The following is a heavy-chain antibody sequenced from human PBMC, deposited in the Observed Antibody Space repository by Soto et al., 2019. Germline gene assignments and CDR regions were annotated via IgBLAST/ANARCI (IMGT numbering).Heavy chain of an antibody. D-gene: IGHD5-18*01. CDR2: ISAYNGNT. Sequence: ASLKVSCKASGYTFISYATSWFRQVPGQGLEWMGWISAYNGNTNYAQKLQGRVTMTTDTSTSTAYMELRSLRSDDTAVYYCARVKEIHLWPAFEYSGQGAMVTVSS. CDR1: GYTFISYA. V-gene: IGHV1-18*01. CDR3: ARVKEIHLWPAFEY. J-gene: IGHJ4*02.